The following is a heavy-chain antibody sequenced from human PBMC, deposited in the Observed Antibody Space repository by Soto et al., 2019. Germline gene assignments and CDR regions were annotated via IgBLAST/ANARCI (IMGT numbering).Heavy chain of an antibody. Sequence: EVQLVESGGGLGKPGGSLRLSCVGSGLTLSDAWMNWVRQIPGKGPEWVGRIKTKSDGAVTDYAALAKGRFTISRDDSENTVYLQMNSLKTEDTAVYYCAREWFGDFVWGQGTLVTVSS. D-gene: IGHD3-10*01. CDR2: IKTKSDGAVT. J-gene: IGHJ4*02. CDR3: AREWFGDFV. V-gene: IGHV3-15*05. CDR1: GLTLSDAW.